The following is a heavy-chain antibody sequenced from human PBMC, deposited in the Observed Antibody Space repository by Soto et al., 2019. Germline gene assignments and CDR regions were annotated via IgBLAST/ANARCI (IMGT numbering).Heavy chain of an antibody. CDR2: INHSGST. V-gene: IGHV4-34*01. CDR3: ARQFASIFGVVIAIDY. D-gene: IGHD3-3*01. J-gene: IGHJ4*02. Sequence: QVQLQQWGAGLLKPSETLSLTCAVYGGSFSGYYWSWIRQPPGKGLEWIGEINHSGSTNYNPSLKSRVTISVDTSKNQFSLKLSSVTAADTAVYYCARQFASIFGVVIAIDYWGQGTLVTVSS. CDR1: GGSFSGYY.